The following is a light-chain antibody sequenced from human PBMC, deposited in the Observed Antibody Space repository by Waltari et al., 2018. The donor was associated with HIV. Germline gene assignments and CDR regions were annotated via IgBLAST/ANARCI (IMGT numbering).Light chain of an antibody. Sequence: IQPTQSPASLSASVGDRVTITCRASQAISNSIAWYQQRPGKAPRLLLFAASRLETGVTSRFIGSGSGTFFTLTITSLQPGDFATYYCQQYYSTTTWTFGQGTRVE. J-gene: IGKJ1*01. CDR1: QAISNS. CDR2: AAS. CDR3: QQYYSTTTWT. V-gene: IGKV1-NL1*01.